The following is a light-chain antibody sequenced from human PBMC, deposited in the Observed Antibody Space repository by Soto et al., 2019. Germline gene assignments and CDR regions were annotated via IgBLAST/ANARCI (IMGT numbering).Light chain of an antibody. CDR2: EVS. CDR3: SSYAVSNNFV. J-gene: IGLJ2*01. Sequence: QSALTQPPSASGSTGQSVTISCTGTSSDVGGYNYVSWYQHHPGKAPKLMIYEVSKRPSGVPDRFSGSKSGNTASQTVFGLQAAYVADYYFSSYAVSNNFVFGGGTKLTVL. CDR1: SSDVGGYNY. V-gene: IGLV2-8*01.